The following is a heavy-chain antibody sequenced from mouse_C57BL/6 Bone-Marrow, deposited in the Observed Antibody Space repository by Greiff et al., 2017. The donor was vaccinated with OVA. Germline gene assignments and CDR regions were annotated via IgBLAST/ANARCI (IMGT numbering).Heavy chain of an antibody. CDR1: GYTFTDYY. V-gene: IGHV1-19*01. D-gene: IGHD4-1*01. Sequence: EVQLQQSGPVLVKPGASVKMSCKASGYTFTDYYMNWVKQSHGKSLEWIGVINPYNGGTSYNQKFKGKATLTVDKSSSTAYMELNSLTSEDSAVYYGASQTGTSYYAMDYWGQGTSVTVSS. CDR2: INPYNGGT. CDR3: ASQTGTSYYAMDY. J-gene: IGHJ4*01.